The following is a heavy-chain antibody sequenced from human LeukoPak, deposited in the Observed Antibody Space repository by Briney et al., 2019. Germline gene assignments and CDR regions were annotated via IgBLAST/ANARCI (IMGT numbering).Heavy chain of an antibody. Sequence: PGRSLRLSCAASGFTFSSYAMHWVRQAPGKGLEWVAVISYDGSNKYYADSVKGRFTFSRDNSKNTLYLQMNSLRAEDTAVYYCAREGITMVRDSGSGMDVWGQGTTVTVSS. CDR1: GFTFSSYA. V-gene: IGHV3-30-3*01. CDR2: ISYDGSNK. J-gene: IGHJ6*02. D-gene: IGHD3-10*01. CDR3: AREGITMVRDSGSGMDV.